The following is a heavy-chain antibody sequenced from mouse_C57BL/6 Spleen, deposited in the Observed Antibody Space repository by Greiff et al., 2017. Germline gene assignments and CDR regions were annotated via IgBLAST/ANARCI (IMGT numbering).Heavy chain of an antibody. CDR2: IYPRDGST. J-gene: IGHJ4*01. V-gene: IGHV1-82*01. CDR3: ARGYYGSSLYYAMDY. CDR1: GYAFSSSW. D-gene: IGHD1-1*01. Sequence: QVQLQQSGPELVKPGASVKISCKASGYAFSSSWMNWVKQRPGQGLEWIGRIYPRDGSTKYNEKFKGKATLTADKSSSTAYMQLNSLTSEDSAVYFGARGYYGSSLYYAMDYWGQGTSVTVSA.